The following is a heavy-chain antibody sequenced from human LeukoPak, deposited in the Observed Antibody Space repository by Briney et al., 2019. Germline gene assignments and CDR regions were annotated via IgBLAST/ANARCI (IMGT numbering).Heavy chain of an antibody. CDR3: ARAPVTEYYGSGSYFDC. D-gene: IGHD3-10*01. Sequence: GGSLRLSCEASGIAFSRYSFNWVRRAPGKGLEWISFISSSGSVIQYADSVKGRFTISRDNAKKSVTLQMNSLRDEDTAVYYCARAPVTEYYGSGSYFDCWGQGTLVTVSS. V-gene: IGHV3-48*02. J-gene: IGHJ4*02. CDR2: ISSSGSVI. CDR1: GIAFSRYS.